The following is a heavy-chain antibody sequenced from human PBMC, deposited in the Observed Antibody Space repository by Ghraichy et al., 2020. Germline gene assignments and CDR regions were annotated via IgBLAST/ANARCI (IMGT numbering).Heavy chain of an antibody. CDR3: ARAGYYDSSGYAVPYYYYYYGMDV. CDR1: GGSIGSYY. CDR2: IYYSGST. V-gene: IGHV4-59*01. Sequence: SETLSLTCTVSGGSIGSYYWSWIRQPPGKGLEWIGYIYYSGSTNYNPSLKSRVTISVDTSKNQFSLKLSSVTAADTAVYYCARAGYYDSSGYAVPYYYYYYGMDVWGQGTTVTVSS. D-gene: IGHD3-22*01. J-gene: IGHJ6*02.